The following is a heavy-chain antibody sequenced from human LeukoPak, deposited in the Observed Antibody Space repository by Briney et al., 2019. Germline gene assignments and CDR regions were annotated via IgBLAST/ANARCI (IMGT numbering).Heavy chain of an antibody. CDR2: IYTSGST. Sequence: SETLSLTCTVSGGSISSGSYHWYWIRQPAGKGLEWIGYIYTSGSTDYNPSLKSRVTISVATSKNQFSLKLTSVTAADTAIYYCTKGRGIWGQGTLVTVSS. V-gene: IGHV4-61*09. J-gene: IGHJ4*02. D-gene: IGHD3-10*01. CDR3: TKGRGI. CDR1: GGSISSGSYH.